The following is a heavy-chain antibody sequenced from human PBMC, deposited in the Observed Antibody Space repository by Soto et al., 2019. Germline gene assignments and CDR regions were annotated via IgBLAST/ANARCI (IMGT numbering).Heavy chain of an antibody. Sequence: EVQLVESGGDLVQPGRSLRLSCAASGFTFDDYAMHWVRLAPGKGLEWVSGISWNSGDIYYADSVKGRFTISRDNAKNSLHLQMNSLRPDDTAMYYCAKEAIHGLLGYTYGAGGMDVWGQGTTVTVSS. V-gene: IGHV3-9*01. D-gene: IGHD5-18*01. CDR3: AKEAIHGLLGYTYGAGGMDV. J-gene: IGHJ6*02. CDR1: GFTFDDYA. CDR2: ISWNSGDI.